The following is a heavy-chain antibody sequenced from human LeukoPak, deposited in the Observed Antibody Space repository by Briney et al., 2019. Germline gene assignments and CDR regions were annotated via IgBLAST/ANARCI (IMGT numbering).Heavy chain of an antibody. CDR3: ASSHHRNQITIFDY. D-gene: IGHD3-3*01. CDR2: ISAYNGNT. V-gene: IGHV1-18*01. J-gene: IGHJ4*02. Sequence: ASVKVSCKASGYTFTSYGISWVRQAPGQGLEWMGWISAYNGNTNYAQKLQGRVTMTTDTSTSTAYMELRSLRSEDTAVYYCASSHHRNQITIFDYWGQGTLVTVSS. CDR1: GYTFTSYG.